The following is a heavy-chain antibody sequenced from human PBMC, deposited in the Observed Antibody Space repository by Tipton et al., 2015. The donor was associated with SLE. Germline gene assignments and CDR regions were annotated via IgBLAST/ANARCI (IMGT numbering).Heavy chain of an antibody. D-gene: IGHD7-27*01. Sequence: QLVQSGAEVKKPGASVKVSCKASGYTFTGYYMHWVRQAPGQGLEWMGWINPNSGGTNYAQKFQGRVTMTRDTSISTAYMELSRLRSDDTAVYYCARVRTGDWTYDAFDIWGQGTMVTVSS. CDR2: INPNSGGT. V-gene: IGHV1-2*02. CDR1: GYTFTGYY. CDR3: ARVRTGDWTYDAFDI. J-gene: IGHJ3*02.